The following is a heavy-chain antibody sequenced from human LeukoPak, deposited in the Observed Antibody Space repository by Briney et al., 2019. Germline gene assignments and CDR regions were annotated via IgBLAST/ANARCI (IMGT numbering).Heavy chain of an antibody. V-gene: IGHV3-23*01. CDR3: AKDRPTRRCCSGGSCYSRHFDY. D-gene: IGHD2-15*01. J-gene: IGHJ4*02. CDR2: FSGSGGST. CDR1: GFTFSSYA. Sequence: GGSLRLSCAASGFTFSSYAMSWVRQAPGKGLECISGFSGSGGSTYYADSVKGRFTISRDNAKNSLYLQMNSLRAEDTAVYYCAKDRPTRRCCSGGSCYSRHFDYWGQGTLVTVSS.